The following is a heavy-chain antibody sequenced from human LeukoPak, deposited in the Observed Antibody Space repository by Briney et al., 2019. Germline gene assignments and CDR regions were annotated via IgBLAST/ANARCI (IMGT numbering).Heavy chain of an antibody. CDR1: GGSISSYY. CDR3: ATGTYSDYYVY. Sequence: SETLSLTCTVSGGSISSYYWSWIRQSPGKGLEWIGYIYYSGSTYYNPSLTSRVTISVDTSKNQFSLKLSSVTAADTAVYYCATGTYSDYYVYWGQGTLVTVSS. CDR2: IYYSGST. D-gene: IGHD5-12*01. V-gene: IGHV4-59*08. J-gene: IGHJ4*02.